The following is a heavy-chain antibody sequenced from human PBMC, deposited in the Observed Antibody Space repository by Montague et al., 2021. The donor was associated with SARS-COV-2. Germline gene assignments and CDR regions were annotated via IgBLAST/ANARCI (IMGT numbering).Heavy chain of an antibody. D-gene: IGHD4-23*01. CDR3: ARMTTVVTLGYYYYYGMDV. CDR1: GFSLSTSGMR. CDR2: IDWDDDK. J-gene: IGHJ6*02. Sequence: PALVKPTQTLTLTCTFSGFSLSTSGMRVSWIRQPPGKAPEWLALIDWDDDKYYSTSLKTRLTISKDTSKNQVVLTMTNMDPVDTATYYCARMTTVVTLGYYYYYGMDVWGRGTTVTVSS. V-gene: IGHV2-70*01.